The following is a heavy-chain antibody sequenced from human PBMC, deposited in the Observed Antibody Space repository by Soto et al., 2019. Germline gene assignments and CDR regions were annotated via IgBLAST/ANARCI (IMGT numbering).Heavy chain of an antibody. CDR1: GYSFTSYW. J-gene: IGHJ6*02. D-gene: IGHD2-15*01. V-gene: IGHV5-51*01. Sequence: PGESLKISCKGSGYSFTSYWIGWVRQMPGKGLEWMGIIYPGDSDTRYSPSFQGQVTISADKSISTAYLQWSSLKASDTAMYYCAIDRGGYCSGGSCYESYSYCGMDVWGQGTTVTVSS. CDR2: IYPGDSDT. CDR3: AIDRGGYCSGGSCYESYSYCGMDV.